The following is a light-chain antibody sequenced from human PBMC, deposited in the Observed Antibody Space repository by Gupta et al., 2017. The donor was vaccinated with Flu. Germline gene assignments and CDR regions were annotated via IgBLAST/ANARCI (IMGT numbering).Light chain of an antibody. CDR3: QQYNSYSPYS. Sequence: DIQMTQAPSTLSASVGDRGTITCRASQSISSWLAWYQQKPGKVPKLLIYKASSLESRVPSRFSGSRSGREFTLTISSLQPDDFATYYCQQYNSYSPYSFGQGTKLEIK. CDR1: QSISSW. CDR2: KAS. V-gene: IGKV1-5*03. J-gene: IGKJ2*03.